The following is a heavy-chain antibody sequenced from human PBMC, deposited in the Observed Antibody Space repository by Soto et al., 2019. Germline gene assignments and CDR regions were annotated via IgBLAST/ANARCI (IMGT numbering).Heavy chain of an antibody. V-gene: IGHV3-23*01. D-gene: IGHD2-2*01. CDR3: ARGGTFYCTITSCYGVS. CDR1: GFTFDTYA. CDR2: ITGSGGDT. Sequence: GESLKISCAASGFTFDTYAMTWVRQVPGKGLEWVSSITGSGGDTKYAPSVKGRFTISRDNSKSTVFLQMNSLRAEDTAVYFCARGGTFYCTITSCYGVSWGQGTLVTVSS. J-gene: IGHJ5*02.